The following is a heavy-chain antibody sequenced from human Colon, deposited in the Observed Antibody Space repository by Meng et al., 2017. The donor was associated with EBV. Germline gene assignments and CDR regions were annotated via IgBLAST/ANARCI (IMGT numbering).Heavy chain of an antibody. Sequence: VQLQESGPGLVKPSQTLSLTCTVSGASISSGGYYWSWIRQHPGKGLEWIGYIYYSGSTYYNPSLKSRVTISIDTSKNQFSLKLSSVTAADTAVYYCARGPSRWLQFSFDYWGQGTLVTVSS. J-gene: IGHJ4*02. CDR1: GASISSGGYY. CDR2: IYYSGST. CDR3: ARGPSRWLQFSFDY. D-gene: IGHD5-24*01. V-gene: IGHV4-31*03.